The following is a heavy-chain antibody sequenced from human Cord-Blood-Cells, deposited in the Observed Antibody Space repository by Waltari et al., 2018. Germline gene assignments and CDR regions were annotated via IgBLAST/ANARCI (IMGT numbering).Heavy chain of an antibody. CDR1: GFTFSSYS. J-gene: IGHJ3*02. CDR3: ARDHSSSSAFDI. D-gene: IGHD6-6*01. V-gene: IGHV3-21*01. CDR2: ISSSSSYI. Sequence: EVQLVESGGGLVKPGGSLRLSCAASGFTFSSYSMNWVRQAPGKGLEWVSSISSSSSYIYYADSGKGRFTISRDNAKNSLYLQMNSLRAEDTAVYYCARDHSSSSAFDIWGQGTMVTVSS.